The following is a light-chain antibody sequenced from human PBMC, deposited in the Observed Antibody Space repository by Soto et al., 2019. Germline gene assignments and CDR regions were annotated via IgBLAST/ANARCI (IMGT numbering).Light chain of an antibody. Sequence: DIQMTQSPSTLSASVGDRATITCRASQSISSWLAWYQQKPGKAPKLLIYNASSLESGVPSRFSGSGSGTEFTLTISSLQPDDFATYYCQQYNSYPITFGPGTKVDIK. CDR1: QSISSW. J-gene: IGKJ3*01. V-gene: IGKV1-5*01. CDR3: QQYNSYPIT. CDR2: NAS.